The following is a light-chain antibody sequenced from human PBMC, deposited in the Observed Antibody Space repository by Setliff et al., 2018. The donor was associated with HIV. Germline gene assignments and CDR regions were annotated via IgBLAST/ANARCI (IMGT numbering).Light chain of an antibody. CDR1: QTVSSSS. Sequence: EIVLTQSPGTLSSSPGERATLSCRASQTVSSSSLAWYQQKPGQAPRLLIYAASTRATGIPDRFSGSGSGTDFALTISRLEPEDFTVYYCQQYGSSPQTFGQGTKVDIK. J-gene: IGKJ1*01. CDR3: QQYGSSPQT. V-gene: IGKV3-20*01. CDR2: AAS.